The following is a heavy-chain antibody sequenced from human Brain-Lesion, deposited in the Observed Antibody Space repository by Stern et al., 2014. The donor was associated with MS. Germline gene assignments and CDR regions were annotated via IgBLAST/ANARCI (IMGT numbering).Heavy chain of an antibody. V-gene: IGHV4-39*01. CDR3: ARHDSVPRPSQLYSARDRGPGYFDY. CDR2: IYYSGLT. J-gene: IGHJ4*02. CDR1: GGSISSSTYY. D-gene: IGHD1-26*01. Sequence: VQLVESGPGLVKPSETLSLTCTVSGGSISSSTYYWAWIRQPPGKGPEWIGSIYYSGLTFYNPSLKIRVTISVDMSKTQFSLKLSSVTAADTAIYYCARHDSVPRPSQLYSARDRGPGYFDYWGQGTLVTVSS.